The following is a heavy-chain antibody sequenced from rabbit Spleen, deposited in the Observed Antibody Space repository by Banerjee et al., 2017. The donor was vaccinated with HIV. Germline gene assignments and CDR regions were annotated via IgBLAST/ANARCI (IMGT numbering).Heavy chain of an antibody. J-gene: IGHJ2*01. CDR3: ARNYVNVFDP. D-gene: IGHD1-1*01. V-gene: IGHV1S40*01. CDR1: GLDFSTNA. Sequence: QSLEESGGDLVKPGASLTLTCKASGLDFSTNAMCWVRQAPGKGLEWIACIYAASGDTTDYASWAKGRFTISKTSSTTVTLQMTSLTVADTATYFCARNYVNVFDPWGQGTLVTVS. CDR2: IYAASGDTT.